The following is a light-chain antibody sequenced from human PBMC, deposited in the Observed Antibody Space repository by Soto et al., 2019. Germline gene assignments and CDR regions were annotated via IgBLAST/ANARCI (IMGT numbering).Light chain of an antibody. CDR2: DVS. CDR1: SSDVGGYNY. V-gene: IGLV2-14*01. J-gene: IGLJ2*01. Sequence: QSALTQPASVSGSPGQSITISCTGTSSDVGGYNYVSWYQQHPGKAPKLMIYDVSNRPSGVSNRFSGSKSGNTASLTISGLQAEDEADYYCSSYTSSSPVVFGGGTKRTFL. CDR3: SSYTSSSPVV.